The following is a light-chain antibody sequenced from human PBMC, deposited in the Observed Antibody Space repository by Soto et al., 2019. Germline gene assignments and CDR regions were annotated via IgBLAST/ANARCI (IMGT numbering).Light chain of an antibody. CDR3: QSYDSSLSGHVV. Sequence: QSVLTQPPSVSGAPGQRVTISCTGSSSNIGAGYDVHWYQQLPGTAPKLLIYGNNNRPSGVPDRFSGSKSGTSASLAITGLQADDEADYYCQSYDSSLSGHVVFGGGTKVPVL. CDR1: SSNIGAGYD. J-gene: IGLJ2*01. V-gene: IGLV1-40*01. CDR2: GNN.